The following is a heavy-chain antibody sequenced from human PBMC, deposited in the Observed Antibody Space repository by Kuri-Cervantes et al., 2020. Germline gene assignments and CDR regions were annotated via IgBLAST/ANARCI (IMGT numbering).Heavy chain of an antibody. Sequence: GESLKISCAASGFTFSDYYMTWIRQAPGKGLEWVSYISSSGSTIYYADSVKGRFTISRDNAKNSLYQQMNSLRDEDTAVSYCARARDSSGLNTLDYWGQGTLVTVSS. V-gene: IGHV3-11*04. D-gene: IGHD3-22*01. CDR3: ARARDSSGLNTLDY. J-gene: IGHJ4*02. CDR1: GFTFSDYY. CDR2: ISSSGSTI.